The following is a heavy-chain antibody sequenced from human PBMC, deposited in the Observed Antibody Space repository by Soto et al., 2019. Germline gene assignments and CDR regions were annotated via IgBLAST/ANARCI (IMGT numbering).Heavy chain of an antibody. CDR1: GGTFSSYA. V-gene: IGHV1-69*06. CDR2: IIPIFGTA. J-gene: IGHJ4*02. CDR3: ASPGVGTLKAFDY. D-gene: IGHD3-3*01. Sequence: QVQLVQSGAEVKKPGSSVKVSCKASGGTFSSYAISWVRQAPGQGLEWMGGIIPIFGTANYAQKFQGRVTITADKSTSTAYIALSSLRSEDTAVYYCASPGVGTLKAFDYWGQGTLVTVSS.